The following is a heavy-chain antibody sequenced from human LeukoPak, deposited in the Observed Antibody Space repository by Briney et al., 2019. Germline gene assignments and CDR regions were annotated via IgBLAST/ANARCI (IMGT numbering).Heavy chain of an antibody. V-gene: IGHV3-23*01. J-gene: IGHJ4*02. CDR2: ISGSGGST. CDR1: GFTFRSYA. D-gene: IGHD2-2*01. Sequence: GGSLTLSCVASGFTFRSYAMSWVRQAPGKGLEWVSAISGSGGSTYYADSVKGRFTISRDNSKNTLYLQMNSLRAEDTAVYYCAKDRCSTSCYFDYWGQGTLVTVSS. CDR3: AKDRCSTSCYFDY.